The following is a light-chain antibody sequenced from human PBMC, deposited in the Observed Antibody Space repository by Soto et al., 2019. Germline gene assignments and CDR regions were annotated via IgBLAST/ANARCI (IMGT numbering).Light chain of an antibody. Sequence: EIVLTQSPGTLSLSPGERATLSCRASQSVSSSYLAWYQQKPGQAPRLLIYGASSRATGIPDRFSGSGSGTDFTLTISRLEPEDFAVYYCQQYGSLQNFGGGTKVDIK. CDR2: GAS. CDR3: QQYGSLQN. V-gene: IGKV3-20*01. J-gene: IGKJ4*01. CDR1: QSVSSSY.